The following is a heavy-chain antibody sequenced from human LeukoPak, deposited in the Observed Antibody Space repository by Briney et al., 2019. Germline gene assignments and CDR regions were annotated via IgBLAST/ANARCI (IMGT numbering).Heavy chain of an antibody. D-gene: IGHD7-27*01. V-gene: IGHV3-7*01. CDR3: ARDDHWGWDK. CDR1: GFSFSENW. CDR2: IRPDGNVA. J-gene: IGHJ4*02. Sequence: GGSLRLSCAASGFSFSENWMSWVRQAPGKGPEWVANIRPDGNVAFHVDFVKGRFSISRDNAKNTLYLQMNGLRVEDTALYYCARDDHWGWDKWGRGTLVAVSS.